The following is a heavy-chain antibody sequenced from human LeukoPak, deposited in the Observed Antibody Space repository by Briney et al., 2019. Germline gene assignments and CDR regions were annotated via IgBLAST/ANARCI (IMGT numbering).Heavy chain of an antibody. CDR2: IWYGGSNK. V-gene: IGHV3-33*08. CDR1: GFTFSSYG. D-gene: IGHD7-27*01. CDR3: AIGLTGVLDY. Sequence: GRSLRLSCAASGFTFSSYGMHWVRQAPGKGLEWVAVIWYGGSNKYYADSVKGRFTISRDNSKNTLYLQMNSLRAEDTAVYYCAIGLTGVLDYWGQGTLVTVSS. J-gene: IGHJ4*02.